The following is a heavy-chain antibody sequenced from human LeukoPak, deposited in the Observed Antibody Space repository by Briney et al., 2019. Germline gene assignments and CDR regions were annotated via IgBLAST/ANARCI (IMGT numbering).Heavy chain of an antibody. V-gene: IGHV4-59*01. J-gene: IGHJ6*03. D-gene: IGHD5-18*01. CDR3: ARTTEGGYTYGYFYYYYMDV. CDR1: GGSISSYY. CDR2: IYYSGST. Sequence: SSETLSLTCTVSGGSISSYYWSWIRQPPGKGLEWIGYIYYSGSTNYNPSLKSRVTISVDTSKNQFSLKLTSVTAADTAVYYCARTTEGGYTYGYFYYYYMDVWGKGTTVTISS.